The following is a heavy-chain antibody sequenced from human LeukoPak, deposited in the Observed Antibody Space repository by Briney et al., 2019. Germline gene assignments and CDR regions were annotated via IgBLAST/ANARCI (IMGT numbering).Heavy chain of an antibody. D-gene: IGHD2-2*01. J-gene: IGHJ5*02. CDR2: INHSGST. Sequence: SETLPLTCAVYGGSFSGYYWSWIRQPPGKGLEWIGEINHSGSTNYNPSLKSRVTISVDTSKNQFSLKLSSVTAADTAVYYCARGVVPAASHGYWFDPWGQGTLVTVSS. CDR3: ARGVVPAASHGYWFDP. CDR1: GGSFSGYY. V-gene: IGHV4-34*01.